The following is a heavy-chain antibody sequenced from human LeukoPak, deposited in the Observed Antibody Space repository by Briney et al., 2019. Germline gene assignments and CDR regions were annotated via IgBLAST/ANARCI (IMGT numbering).Heavy chain of an antibody. CDR1: GFTFSSYS. D-gene: IGHD3-22*01. CDR3: ARDRRNYYDSSGYYPNHDAFDI. V-gene: IGHV3-48*04. Sequence: GGSLRLSCAASGFTFSSYSMNWVRQAPGKGLEWVSYISSSGSTIYYADSVKGRFTISRDNAKNSLYLQMNSLRAEDTAVYYCARDRRNYYDSSGYYPNHDAFDIWGQGTMVTVSS. CDR2: ISSSGSTI. J-gene: IGHJ3*02.